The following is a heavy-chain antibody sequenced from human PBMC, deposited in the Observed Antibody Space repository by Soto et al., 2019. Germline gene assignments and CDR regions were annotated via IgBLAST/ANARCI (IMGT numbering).Heavy chain of an antibody. V-gene: IGHV3-72*01. CDR2: TRNKANSYTT. D-gene: IGHD5-18*01. Sequence: GGSLRLSCAASGFTFSDHYMDWVRQAPGKGLEWVGRTRNKANSYTTEYAASVKGRFTISRDDSKNSLYLQMNSLKTEDTAVYYCASLAVPAAKRLGYSYGGYYYYYMDVWGKGTTVTVSS. J-gene: IGHJ6*03. CDR3: ASLAVPAAKRLGYSYGGYYYYYMDV. CDR1: GFTFSDHY.